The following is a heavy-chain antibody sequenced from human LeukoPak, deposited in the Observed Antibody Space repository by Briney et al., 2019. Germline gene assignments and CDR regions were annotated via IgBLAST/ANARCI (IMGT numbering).Heavy chain of an antibody. D-gene: IGHD2-2*01. CDR2: IYYSGST. V-gene: IGHV4-39*01. CDR1: GGSISSSSYY. Sequence: SETLSLTCTVSGGSISSSSYYWGWIRQPPGKGLEWMGSIYYSGSTYYNPSLKSRVTISVDTSKNQFSLKLSSVTAADTAVYYCARGPPAADCSSTSCYLFTGRIAAARRFDYWGQGTLVTVSS. CDR3: ARGPPAADCSSTSCYLFTGRIAAARRFDY. J-gene: IGHJ4*02.